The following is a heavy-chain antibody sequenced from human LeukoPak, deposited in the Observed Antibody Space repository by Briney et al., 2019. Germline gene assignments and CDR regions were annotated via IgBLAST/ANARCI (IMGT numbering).Heavy chain of an antibody. V-gene: IGHV4-34*01. CDR2: INHSGST. CDR1: GGSFSGYY. CDR3: ARLGWWDS. Sequence: PSETLSLTCAVYGGSFSGYYWSWIRQPQGRGWSGLGEINHSGSTNYNPSLKSRVTISVDTSKNQFSLKLSSVTAADTAVYYCARLGWWDSWGQGTLVTVSS. J-gene: IGHJ4*02. D-gene: IGHD2-15*01.